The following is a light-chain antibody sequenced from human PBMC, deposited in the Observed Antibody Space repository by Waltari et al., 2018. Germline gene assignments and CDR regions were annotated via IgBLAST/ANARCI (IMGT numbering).Light chain of an antibody. CDR1: QSVLHSSNNTNY. V-gene: IGKV4-1*01. Sequence: DIVMTQSPDSLAVSLGERATINCKSSQSVLHSSNNTNYLAWYQQKPGQPPKLLIYWASTRESGVPDRFSGSGSGTDFTLTISSLQAEDVAVYYCQQYYSTCQFGQGTKVEIK. CDR3: QQYYSTCQ. J-gene: IGKJ1*01. CDR2: WAS.